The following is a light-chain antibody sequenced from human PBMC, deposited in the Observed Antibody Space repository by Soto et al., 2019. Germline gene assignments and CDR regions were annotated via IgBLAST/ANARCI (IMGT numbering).Light chain of an antibody. Sequence: EIVLTQSPGTLSVSPGERVTLSCRASQSVNSNFLAWYQQRPGQAPRLLLFGASYRATGIPDRFSGSGSGTDFTLTISRLEPEDFVVYYCQQYSSSPPEFTFGPGTRVDSK. CDR1: QSVNSNF. CDR3: QQYSSSPPEFT. V-gene: IGKV3-20*01. J-gene: IGKJ3*01. CDR2: GAS.